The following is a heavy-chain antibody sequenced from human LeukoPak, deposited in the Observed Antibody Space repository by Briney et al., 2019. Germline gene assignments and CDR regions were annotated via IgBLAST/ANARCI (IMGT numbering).Heavy chain of an antibody. D-gene: IGHD5-24*01. Sequence: SVKVSCKASGGTFSSYGINWVRQAPGQGLEWMGGIIPIFGTADYAPKFQGRVTITADESTSTAYVELSNLRSEDTAVYYCARVALGRRWLPSCYYYGMDVWGQGTTVTVSS. V-gene: IGHV1-69*13. CDR3: ARVALGRRWLPSCYYYGMDV. CDR2: IIPIFGTA. J-gene: IGHJ6*02. CDR1: GGTFSSYG.